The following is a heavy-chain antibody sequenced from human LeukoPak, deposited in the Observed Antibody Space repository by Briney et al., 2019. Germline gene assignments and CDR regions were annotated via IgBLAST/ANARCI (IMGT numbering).Heavy chain of an antibody. J-gene: IGHJ1*01. D-gene: IGHD4-17*01. CDR1: GGSFSGYY. Sequence: SETLSLTCAVYGGSFSGYYWSWIRQPPGKGLEWIGEINHSGSTNYNPSLKSRDTILVDTSKNQFSLKLSSVTAADTAVYYCARGHSPVTTKVSYFQHWGQGTLVTVSS. V-gene: IGHV4-34*01. CDR3: ARGHSPVTTKVSYFQH. CDR2: INHSGST.